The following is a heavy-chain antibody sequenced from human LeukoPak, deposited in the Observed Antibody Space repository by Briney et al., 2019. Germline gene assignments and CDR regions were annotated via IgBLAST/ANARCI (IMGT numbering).Heavy chain of an antibody. CDR1: GFTFSSYA. CDR2: ISYDGSNK. Sequence: PGGSLRLSCAASGFTFSSYAMHWVRQAPGKGLEWVAVISYDGSNKYYADSVKGRFTISRDNSKNTLYLQMSSLRTEDTAVYYCARDYYDILTGYLYYFDYWGQGTLVTVSS. D-gene: IGHD3-9*01. J-gene: IGHJ4*02. V-gene: IGHV3-30-3*01. CDR3: ARDYYDILTGYLYYFDY.